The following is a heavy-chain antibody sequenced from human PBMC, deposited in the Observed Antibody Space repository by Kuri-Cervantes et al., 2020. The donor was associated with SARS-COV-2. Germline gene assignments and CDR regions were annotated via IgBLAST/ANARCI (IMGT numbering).Heavy chain of an antibody. Sequence: SDTLSLTCTVSGGSISSYYWSWIRQPAGKGLEWIGRIYTSGGTNYNPSLKSRVTMSVDTSKNQYSLKLSSVTAADTAVYYGARWGTWGGIDPWGQGTLVTVSS. CDR2: IYTSGGT. D-gene: IGHD3-16*01. J-gene: IGHJ5*02. CDR3: ARWGTWGGIDP. CDR1: GGSISSYY. V-gene: IGHV4-4*07.